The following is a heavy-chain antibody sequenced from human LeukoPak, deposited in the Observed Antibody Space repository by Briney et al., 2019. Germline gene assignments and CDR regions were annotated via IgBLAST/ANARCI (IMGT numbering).Heavy chain of an antibody. CDR1: GGSISSGSYY. CDR2: IYYSGST. J-gene: IGHJ4*02. Sequence: SETLSLTCTVSGGSISSGSYYWSWIRQPPGKGLEWIGYIYYSGSTNYNPSLKSRVTISVDTSKNQFSLKLSSVTAADTAVYYCARRHVEYSSSSDPYYFDYWGQGTLVTVSS. V-gene: IGHV4-61*01. D-gene: IGHD6-6*01. CDR3: ARRHVEYSSSSDPYYFDY.